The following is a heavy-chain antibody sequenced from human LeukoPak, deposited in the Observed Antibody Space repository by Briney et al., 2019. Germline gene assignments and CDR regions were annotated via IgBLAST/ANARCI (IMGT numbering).Heavy chain of an antibody. J-gene: IGHJ4*02. CDR3: AKRGFIAGNPTDFDY. CDR2: ISGSGSST. V-gene: IGHV3-23*01. D-gene: IGHD6-13*01. Sequence: QPGGSLRLSCAASGYTFSSYGMSWVRQAPGKGLEWVSLISGSGSSTYYADSVKGRFTISRDNSKNTLHLQMNSLRAEDTAVCYCAKRGFIAGNPTDFDYWGQGTLVTVSS. CDR1: GYTFSSYG.